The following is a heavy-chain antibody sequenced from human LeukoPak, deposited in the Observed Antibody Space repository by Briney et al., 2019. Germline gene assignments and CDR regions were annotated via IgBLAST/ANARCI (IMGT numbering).Heavy chain of an antibody. V-gene: IGHV4-34*01. Sequence: SETLSLTCAVYGGSISGYYWSWIRQPPGKGLEWIGEINHSGSTNHNPSLKSRVTISVDTSKNQFSLKLSSVTAADTAVYYCARVRTQWGLNWFDPWGQGTLVTVSS. D-gene: IGHD1-7*01. CDR3: ARVRTQWGLNWFDP. CDR1: GGSISGYY. J-gene: IGHJ5*02. CDR2: INHSGST.